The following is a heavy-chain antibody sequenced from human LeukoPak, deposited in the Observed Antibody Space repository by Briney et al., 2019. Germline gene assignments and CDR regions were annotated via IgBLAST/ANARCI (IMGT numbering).Heavy chain of an antibody. CDR3: ARETGPNWFDP. CDR1: GFTVSSNY. V-gene: IGHV3-66*01. CDR2: IYSGGST. J-gene: IGHJ5*02. Sequence: AGTLRLSCAASGFTVSSNYMSWVRQAPGKGLEWVSVIYSGGSTYYADSVKGRFTISRDNSKNTLYLQMNSLRAEDTAVYYCARETGPNWFDPWGQGTLVTVSS.